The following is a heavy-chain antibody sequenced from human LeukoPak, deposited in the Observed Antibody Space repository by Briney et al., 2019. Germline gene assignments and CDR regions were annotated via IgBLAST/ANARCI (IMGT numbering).Heavy chain of an antibody. V-gene: IGHV1-2*02. D-gene: IGHD3-10*01. CDR2: INPNSGGT. CDR3: AREDRTRGVDF. Sequence: ASVTVTCKASGYTFTSFGISWVRQAPGQGLEWMGWINPNSGGTNSAQKFQGRVTMTRDTSISTAYMELSRLRSDDTAVYYCAREDRTRGVDFWGQGTLVTVSS. J-gene: IGHJ4*02. CDR1: GYTFTSFG.